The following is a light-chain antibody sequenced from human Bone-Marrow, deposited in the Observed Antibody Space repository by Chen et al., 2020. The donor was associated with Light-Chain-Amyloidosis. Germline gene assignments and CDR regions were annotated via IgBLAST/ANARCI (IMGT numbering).Light chain of an antibody. CDR3: SSFTSSSSYV. V-gene: IGLV2-14*01. Sequence: QSALTQPSPVSGSPGQSTTISCTGTSGDVGTYNYVSWYHQHPGKAPKVMSYAVSNRPSGVSNRFSGSKSGNTASLTISGLQAEDEADYYCSSFTSSSSYVFGPGTKVTVL. J-gene: IGLJ1*01. CDR1: SGDVGTYNY. CDR2: AVS.